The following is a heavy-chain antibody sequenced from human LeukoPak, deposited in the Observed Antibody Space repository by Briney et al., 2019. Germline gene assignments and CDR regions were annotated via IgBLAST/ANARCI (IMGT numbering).Heavy chain of an antibody. CDR3: ARDGDRCSGGSCYGGVAFDI. D-gene: IGHD2-15*01. CDR2: ISSSSSYI. V-gene: IGHV3-21*01. J-gene: IGHJ3*02. CDR1: GFTFSSYG. Sequence: GGSLRLSCAASGFTFSSYGMSWVRQAPGKGLEWVSSISSSSSYIYYADSVKGRFTISRDNAKNSLYLQMNSLRAEDTAVHYCARDGDRCSGGSCYGGVAFDIWGQGTMVTVSS.